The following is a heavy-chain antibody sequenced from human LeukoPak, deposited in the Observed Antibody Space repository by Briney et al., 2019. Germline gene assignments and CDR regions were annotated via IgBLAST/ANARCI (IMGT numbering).Heavy chain of an antibody. J-gene: IGHJ4*02. V-gene: IGHV3-48*04. CDR3: ARDRTGSGSYYPFDY. CDR1: GFTFSSYS. D-gene: IGHD3-10*01. Sequence: QPGGSLRLSCAASGFTFSSYSMNWVRQAPGKGLEWVSYISGSSSTIYYADSVKGRFTISRDNAKNSLYLQMNSLRAEDTAVYYCARDRTGSGSYYPFDYWGQGTLVTVSS. CDR2: ISGSSSTI.